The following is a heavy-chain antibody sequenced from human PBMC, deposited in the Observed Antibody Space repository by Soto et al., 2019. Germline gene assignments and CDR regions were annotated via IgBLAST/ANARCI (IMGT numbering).Heavy chain of an antibody. Sequence: SVKVSCKASGGTFSSYAISWVRQAPGQGLEWMGGIIPIFGTANYAQKFQGRVTITADESTSTAYMELSSLRSEDTAVYYCAAARVVVVAATPWGMDVWGQGTTVTLSS. CDR1: GGTFSSYA. D-gene: IGHD2-15*01. CDR2: IIPIFGTA. CDR3: AAARVVVVAATPWGMDV. J-gene: IGHJ6*02. V-gene: IGHV1-69*13.